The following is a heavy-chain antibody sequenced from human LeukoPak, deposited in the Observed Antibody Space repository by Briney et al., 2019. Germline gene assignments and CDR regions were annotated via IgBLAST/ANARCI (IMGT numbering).Heavy chain of an antibody. CDR1: GGSISSGDYY. J-gene: IGHJ4*02. D-gene: IGHD2-15*01. CDR2: IYYSGST. V-gene: IGHV4-30-4*01. Sequence: SETLSLTCTVSGGSISSGDYYWIWIRQPPGKGLEWIGYIYYSGSTYYNPSLKSRVTISVDTSKNQFSLKLSSVTAADTAVYYCARVDLGYCSGGSCYSFDYWGQGTLVTVSS. CDR3: ARVDLGYCSGGSCYSFDY.